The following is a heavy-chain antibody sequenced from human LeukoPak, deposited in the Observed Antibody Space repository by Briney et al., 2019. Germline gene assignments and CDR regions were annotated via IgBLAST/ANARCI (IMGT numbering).Heavy chain of an antibody. CDR3: ARELGIAARRGYYYYYYYGMDV. CDR2: INHSGST. Sequence: SETLSLTCAVYGGSFSGYYWSWIRQPPGKELEWIGEINHSGSTNYNPSLKSRVTISVDMSKNQFSLKLSSVTAADTAVYYCARELGIAARRGYYYYYYYGMDVWGQGTTVTVSS. V-gene: IGHV4-34*01. J-gene: IGHJ6*02. CDR1: GGSFSGYY. D-gene: IGHD6-6*01.